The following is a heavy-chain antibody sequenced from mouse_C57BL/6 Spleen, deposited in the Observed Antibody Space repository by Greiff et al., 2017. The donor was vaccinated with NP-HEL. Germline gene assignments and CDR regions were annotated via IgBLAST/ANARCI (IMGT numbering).Heavy chain of an antibody. CDR2: ISSGSSTI. CDR1: GFTFSDYG. V-gene: IGHV5-17*01. J-gene: IGHJ2*01. CDR3: ARIDFDY. Sequence: EVQLQESGGGLVKPGGSLKLSCAASGFTFSDYGMHWVRQAPEKGLEWVAYISSGSSTIYYADTVKGRFTISRDNAKNTLFLQMTSLRSEDTAMYYCARIDFDYWGQGTTLTVSS.